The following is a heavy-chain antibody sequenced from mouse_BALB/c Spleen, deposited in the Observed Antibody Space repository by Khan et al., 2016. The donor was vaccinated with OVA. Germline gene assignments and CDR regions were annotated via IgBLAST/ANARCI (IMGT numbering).Heavy chain of an antibody. V-gene: IGHV1-61*01. Sequence: QVQLQQPGAELVRPGTSVKLSCKASGYSFTSYWMNWVKQRPGQGFEWIGLIHPSASETKLNQKFKDKATLTVDKSSSTAYLQLRSPTSEDSAVYYCARETTTSYWYFDVWGAGIMVTVSS. CDR1: GYSFTSYW. J-gene: IGHJ1*01. CDR3: ARETTTSYWYFDV. D-gene: IGHD1-1*01. CDR2: IHPSASET.